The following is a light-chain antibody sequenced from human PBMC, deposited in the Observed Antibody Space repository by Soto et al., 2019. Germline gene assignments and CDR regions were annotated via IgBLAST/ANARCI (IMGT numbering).Light chain of an antibody. J-gene: IGKJ1*01. CDR2: GAS. V-gene: IGKV3-15*01. Sequence: EIVMTQSPATLSVSPGERATLSCRASQSVSSNLAWYQQKPGQAPRLLIYGASTRATGIPTRFSGSGSGTDFTLTISSLQSEDFAVYYSHQYNNWTPWTFGQGTKVEI. CDR1: QSVSSN. CDR3: HQYNNWTPWT.